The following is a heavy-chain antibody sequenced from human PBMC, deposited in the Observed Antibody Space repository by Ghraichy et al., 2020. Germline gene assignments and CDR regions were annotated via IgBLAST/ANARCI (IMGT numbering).Heavy chain of an antibody. V-gene: IGHV1-24*01. D-gene: IGHD1-7*01. CDR2: FSPELGET. Sequence: ASVKVSCKLSGDTLSDLSIHWVRQAPGQGREWMGGFSPELGETIYAQIFEGRVTMTEDTSTDTAYMELSSLRSEDTAVYYCAVLLELRGLDSWGQGTLVSVSS. J-gene: IGHJ4*02. CDR1: GDTLSDLS. CDR3: AVLLELRGLDS.